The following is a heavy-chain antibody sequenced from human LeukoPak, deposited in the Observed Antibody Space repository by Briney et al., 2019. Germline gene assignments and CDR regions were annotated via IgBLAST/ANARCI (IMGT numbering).Heavy chain of an antibody. CDR2: ISSSGTTI. CDR1: GFTFGIYE. Sequence: SGGSLRLSCAASGFTFGIYEMNWVRQAPGKGLEWVSYISSSGTTIYYADSVKGRFTISRDNAKNSLYLQMNSLRAEDTAVYYCARGGGSYPFFDYWGQGTLVTVSS. J-gene: IGHJ4*02. CDR3: ARGGGSYPFFDY. V-gene: IGHV3-48*03. D-gene: IGHD1-26*01.